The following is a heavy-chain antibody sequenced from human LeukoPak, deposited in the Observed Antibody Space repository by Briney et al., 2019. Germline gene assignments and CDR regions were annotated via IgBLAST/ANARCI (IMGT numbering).Heavy chain of an antibody. CDR3: ARGHDYGGNSRFDY. CDR1: GFTFSSYS. J-gene: IGHJ4*02. CDR2: ISSSSSYI. Sequence: PGGSLRLSCAASGFTFSSYSMNWVRQAPGKGLEWVSSISSSSSYIYYADSVKGRFTISRDNAKNSLYLQMNSLRAEDTALYYCARGHDYGGNSRFDYWGQGTLVTVSS. V-gene: IGHV3-21*03. D-gene: IGHD4-23*01.